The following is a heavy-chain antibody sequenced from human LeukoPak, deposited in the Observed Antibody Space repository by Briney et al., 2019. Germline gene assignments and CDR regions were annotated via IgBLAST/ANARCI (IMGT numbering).Heavy chain of an antibody. Sequence: GSLRLSCAASGLAFSAYKMHWVRQALRKGLVWVSRISTDGYTTDYADFVQGRFTASRDNTKNTWSLEMNSLRAEDTAVYYCVVGSSPGYWGQGTLVTVSS. CDR1: GLAFSAYK. D-gene: IGHD2-2*01. CDR2: ISTDGYTT. CDR3: VVGSSPGY. V-gene: IGHV3-74*01. J-gene: IGHJ4*02.